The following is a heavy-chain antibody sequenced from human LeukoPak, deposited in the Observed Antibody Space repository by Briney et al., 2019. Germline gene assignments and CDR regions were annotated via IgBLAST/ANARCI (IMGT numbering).Heavy chain of an antibody. CDR1: GGSISSYY. J-gene: IGHJ4*02. D-gene: IGHD3-22*01. CDR2: IYYSGST. V-gene: IGHV4-39*07. Sequence: SETLSLTCTVSGGSISSYYWGWIRQPPGKGLEWIGSIYYSGSTYYNPSLKSRVTISVDTSKNQFSLKLSSVTAADTAVYYCARGLGRYDSSGYSYFDYWGQGTLVTVSS. CDR3: ARGLGRYDSSGYSYFDY.